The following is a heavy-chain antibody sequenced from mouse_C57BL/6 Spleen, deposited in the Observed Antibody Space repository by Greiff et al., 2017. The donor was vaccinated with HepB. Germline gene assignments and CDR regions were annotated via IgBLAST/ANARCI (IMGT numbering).Heavy chain of an antibody. J-gene: IGHJ4*01. CDR2: IWSGGST. D-gene: IGHD2-4*01. Sequence: QVQLKESGPGLVQPSQSLSITCTVSGFSLTSYGVHWVRQSPGKGLEWLGVIWSGGSTDYNAAFISRLSISKDNSKSQVFFKMNSLQADDTAIYYCARKKEYDYDGYYAMDYWGQGTSVTVSS. CDR1: GFSLTSYG. CDR3: ARKKEYDYDGYYAMDY. V-gene: IGHV2-2*01.